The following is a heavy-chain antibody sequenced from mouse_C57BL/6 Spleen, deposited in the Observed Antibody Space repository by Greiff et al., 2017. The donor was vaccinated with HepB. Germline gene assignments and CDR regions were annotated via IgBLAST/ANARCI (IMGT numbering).Heavy chain of an antibody. V-gene: IGHV3-6*01. J-gene: IGHJ3*01. D-gene: IGHD3-2*02. Sequence: DVQLVESGPGLVKPSQSLSLTCSVTGYSITSGYYWNWIRQFPGNKLEWMGYISYDGSNNYNPSLKNRISITRDTSKNQFFLKLNSVTTEDTATYYCAREGAAQARGGFAYWGQGTLVTVSA. CDR1: GYSITSGYY. CDR3: AREGAAQARGGFAY. CDR2: ISYDGSN.